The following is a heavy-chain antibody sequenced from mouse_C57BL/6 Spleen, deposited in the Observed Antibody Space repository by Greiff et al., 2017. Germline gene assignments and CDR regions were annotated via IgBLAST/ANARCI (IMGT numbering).Heavy chain of an antibody. J-gene: IGHJ3*01. CDR3: ATGSGYPFAY. D-gene: IGHD3-2*02. V-gene: IGHV14-4*01. CDR1: GFNIKDDY. CDR2: IDPENGDT. Sequence: DVQLQESGAELVRPGASVKLSCTASGFNIKDDYMHWVKQRPEQGLEWIGWIDPENGDTEYDSKFQGKATITADTSSNTAYMQLSSLTSEDTAVYYCATGSGYPFAYWGQGTLVTVSA.